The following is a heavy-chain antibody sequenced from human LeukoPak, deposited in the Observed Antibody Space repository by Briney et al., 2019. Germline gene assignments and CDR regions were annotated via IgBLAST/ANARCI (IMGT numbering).Heavy chain of an antibody. Sequence: PGGSLRLSCAASGFTFSSYGMHWVRQAPGKGLEWVAFIRYDGSNKYYADSVKGRFTISRDNSKNTLYLQMNSLRAEDTAVYYCANLYALYGSGSYIFDYWGQGTLVTVSP. V-gene: IGHV3-30*02. J-gene: IGHJ4*02. CDR1: GFTFSSYG. CDR3: ANLYALYGSGSYIFDY. CDR2: IRYDGSNK. D-gene: IGHD3-10*01.